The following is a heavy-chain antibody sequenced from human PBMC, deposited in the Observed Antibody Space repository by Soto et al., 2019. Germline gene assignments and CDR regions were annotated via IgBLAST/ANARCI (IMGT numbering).Heavy chain of an antibody. CDR3: AGGDTYYAMGV. D-gene: IGHD5-18*01. V-gene: IGHV3-30-3*01. J-gene: IGHJ6*02. Sequence: GGSLRLSCAASGFTFSNYILHWVRQAPGKGLEWVAFISYDGSNKDYADSMKGRFTISRDNSKNTLYLQLNSLRPEDTAVYYYAGGDTYYAMGVWGQGTTVTVSS. CDR1: GFTFSNYI. CDR2: ISYDGSNK.